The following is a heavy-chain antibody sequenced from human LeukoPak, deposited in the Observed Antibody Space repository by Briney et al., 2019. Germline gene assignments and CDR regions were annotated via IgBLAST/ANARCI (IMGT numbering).Heavy chain of an antibody. V-gene: IGHV3-7*01. CDR3: ARDKVWYYYGSGSYYKANWFDP. CDR1: GFTFSSYW. D-gene: IGHD3-10*01. Sequence: PGGSLRLSCAASGFTFSSYWMSWVRQAPGEGLEWVANIKQDGSEKYYVDSVKGRFTISRDNAKNSLYLQMNSLRAEDTAVYYCARDKVWYYYGSGSYYKANWFDPWGQGTLVTVSS. J-gene: IGHJ5*02. CDR2: IKQDGSEK.